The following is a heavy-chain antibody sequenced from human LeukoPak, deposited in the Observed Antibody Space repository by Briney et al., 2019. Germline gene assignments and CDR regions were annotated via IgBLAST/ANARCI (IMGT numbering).Heavy chain of an antibody. J-gene: IGHJ4*02. Sequence: GGSLGLSCAASGFTVSSNYMNWVRQAPGKGLEWVSYISSSSNTIYYADSVKGRFTISRDNAKNSLFLQMNSLRAEDTAVYYCASGVSSTSCYVDYWGQGTLVTVSS. CDR1: GFTVSSNY. CDR2: ISSSSNTI. V-gene: IGHV3-48*04. CDR3: ASGVSSTSCYVDY. D-gene: IGHD2-2*01.